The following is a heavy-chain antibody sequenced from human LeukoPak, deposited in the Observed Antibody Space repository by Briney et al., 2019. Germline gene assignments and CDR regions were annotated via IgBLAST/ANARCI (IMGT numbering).Heavy chain of an antibody. J-gene: IGHJ4*02. CDR3: AREKGYYDSSGHFDY. V-gene: IGHV4-31*03. CDR2: IYYSGST. D-gene: IGHD3-22*01. Sequence: PSQTLSLTCTVSGGSISSGGYYWSWIRQHPGKGLERIGYIYYSGSTYYNPSLKSRVTISVDTSKNQFSLKLSSVTAADTAVYYCAREKGYYDSSGHFDYWGQGTLVTVSS. CDR1: GGSISSGGYY.